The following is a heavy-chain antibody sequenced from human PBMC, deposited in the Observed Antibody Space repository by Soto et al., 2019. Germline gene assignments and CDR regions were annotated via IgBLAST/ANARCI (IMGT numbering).Heavy chain of an antibody. J-gene: IGHJ4*02. V-gene: IGHV3-48*02. D-gene: IGHD3-3*01. CDR3: ARDRSTIYGVVTPIDY. Sequence: PGGSLRLSCAVSGFTFSPYSMNWVRQAPGKGLEWISYISSGGDTIYYADSVRGRFTVSRDNTKNSLYLQMDSLRDEDTAVYYCARDRSTIYGVVTPIDYWGQGTLVPVSS. CDR1: GFTFSPYS. CDR2: ISSGGDTI.